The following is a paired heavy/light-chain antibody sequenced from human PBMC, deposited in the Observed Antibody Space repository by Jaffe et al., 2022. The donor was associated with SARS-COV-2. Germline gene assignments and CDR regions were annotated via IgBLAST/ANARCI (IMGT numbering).Heavy chain of an antibody. CDR3: AKDITVRDPYYYYGMDV. CDR2: ISYDGSNK. J-gene: IGHJ6*02. V-gene: IGHV3-30*18. CDR1: GFTFSSYG. Sequence: QVQLVESGGGVVQPGRSLRLSCAASGFTFSSYGMHWVRQAPGKGLEWVAVISYDGSNKYYADSVKGRFTISRDNSKNTLYLQMNSLRAEDTAVYYCAKDITVRDPYYYYGMDVWGQGTTVTVSS. D-gene: IGHD4-4*01.
Light chain of an antibody. CDR3: QQSYSTLI. V-gene: IGKV1-39*01. Sequence: DIQMTQSPSSLSASVGDRVTITCRASQSISSYLNWYQQKPGKAPKLLIYAASSLQSGVPSRFSGSGSGTDFTLTISSLQPEDFATYYCQQSYSTLIFGQGTKLEIK. CDR2: AAS. J-gene: IGKJ2*01. CDR1: QSISSY.